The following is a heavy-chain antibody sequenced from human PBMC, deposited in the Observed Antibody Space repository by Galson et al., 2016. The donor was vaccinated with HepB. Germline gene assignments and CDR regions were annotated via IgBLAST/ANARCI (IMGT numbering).Heavy chain of an antibody. CDR2: INSGYST. Sequence: SLRLSCAASGFTFRNYGMTWVRQAPGKGLEVVSSINSGYSTNYAASVQGRFTISRDDSKSTLYLQMDSLRAEDTAVYYCAREYFYRMDVWGKGTTVTVSS. D-gene: IGHD2/OR15-2a*01. CDR1: GFTFRNYG. V-gene: IGHV3-53*01. J-gene: IGHJ6*03. CDR3: AREYFYRMDV.